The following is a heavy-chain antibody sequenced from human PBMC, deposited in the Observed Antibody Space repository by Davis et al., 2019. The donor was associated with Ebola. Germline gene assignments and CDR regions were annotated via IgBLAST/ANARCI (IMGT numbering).Heavy chain of an antibody. D-gene: IGHD7-27*01. CDR2: IKEDGSVK. V-gene: IGHV3-7*03. Sequence: PGASLNLSCGASGVTFSNYWKAWGRQAPGKGLEWVAHIKEDGSVKDYVDSVKGRFTISRDNAKNSVYLQMNSLGVEDTAVYYCVRDGWGSLFDYWGQGTLVTVSS. J-gene: IGHJ4*02. CDR3: VRDGWGSLFDY. CDR1: GVTFSNYW.